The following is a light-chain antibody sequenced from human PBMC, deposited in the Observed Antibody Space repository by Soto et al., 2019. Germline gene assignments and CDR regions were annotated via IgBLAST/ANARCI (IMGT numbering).Light chain of an antibody. CDR1: NIGSKS. Sequence: SYELTQPPSVSVAPGQTARITCGGNNIGSKSWHWDQQKPGQAPVLVVYDDSDRPSWIPERFSGSNSGNTATLAISRVEVGDEADDYCQVWDSSSDHDVVFGGGTKVTVL. V-gene: IGLV3-21*02. CDR3: QVWDSSSDHDVV. CDR2: DDS. J-gene: IGLJ2*01.